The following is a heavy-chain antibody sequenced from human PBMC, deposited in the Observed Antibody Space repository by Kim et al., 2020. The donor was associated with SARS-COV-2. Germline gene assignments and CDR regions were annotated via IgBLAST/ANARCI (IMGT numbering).Heavy chain of an antibody. J-gene: IGHJ4*02. V-gene: IGHV3-23*01. Sequence: VKGRFTISRDNSKNTLYLQMNSLRAEDTAVYYCAKDRAVRGVTFAPSFDYWGQGTLVTVSS. D-gene: IGHD3-10*01. CDR3: AKDRAVRGVTFAPSFDY.